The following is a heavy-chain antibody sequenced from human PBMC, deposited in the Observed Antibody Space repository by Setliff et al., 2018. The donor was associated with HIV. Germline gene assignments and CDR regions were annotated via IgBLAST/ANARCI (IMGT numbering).Heavy chain of an antibody. CDR1: GYSISSGYY. J-gene: IGHJ5*02. CDR2: IHHSGST. CDR3: ARSVVVVTVEWFDP. D-gene: IGHD2-21*02. V-gene: IGHV4-38-2*01. Sequence: SETLSLTCAVSGYSISSGYYWGWIRQPPGKGLEWIGSIHHSGSTNYNPSLKSRATIAVDTSKNQFSLKLSSVTAADTAVYYCARSVVVVTVEWFDPWGQGTLVTVSS.